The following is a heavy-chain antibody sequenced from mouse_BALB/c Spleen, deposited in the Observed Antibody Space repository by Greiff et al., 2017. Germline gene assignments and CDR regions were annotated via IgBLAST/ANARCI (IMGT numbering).Heavy chain of an antibody. D-gene: IGHD1-2*01. CDR1: GFTFSSFG. Sequence: EVQWVESGGGLVQPGGSRKLSCAASGFTFSSFGMHWVRQAPEKGLEWVAYISSGSSTIYYADTVKGRFTISRDNPKNTLFLQMTSLRSEDTAMYYCAREFHYYGYDYFDYWGQGTTLTVSS. V-gene: IGHV5-17*02. CDR2: ISSGSSTI. J-gene: IGHJ2*01. CDR3: AREFHYYGYDYFDY.